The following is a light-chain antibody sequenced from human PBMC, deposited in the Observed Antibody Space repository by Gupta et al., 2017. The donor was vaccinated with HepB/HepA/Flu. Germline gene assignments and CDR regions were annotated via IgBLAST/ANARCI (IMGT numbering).Light chain of an antibody. CDR3: QQRSNWPT. V-gene: IGKV3-11*01. J-gene: IGKJ1*01. CDR1: QSVSSY. CDR2: DAS. Sequence: EIVLTQSPATLSLSPGERATLSCRASQSVSSYLAWYQQKPGQAPRLLIYDASNRATGIPARFSGSGPGTDFTLTSSSREPEDFAVYYCQQRSNWPTFGQGTKVEIK.